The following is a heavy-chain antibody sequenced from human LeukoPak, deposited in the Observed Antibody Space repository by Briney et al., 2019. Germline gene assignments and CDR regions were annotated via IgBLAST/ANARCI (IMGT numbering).Heavy chain of an antibody. Sequence: SETLSLTXTVSGGSIRSYYWSWIRQPPGKGLEWIGYIYYSGSTNYNPSLKSRVTISVDTSKNQFSLKLSSVTAADTAVYSCARDPSSSWYNNWFDPWGQGTLVTVSS. V-gene: IGHV4-59*01. D-gene: IGHD6-13*01. CDR3: ARDPSSSWYNNWFDP. CDR2: IYYSGST. J-gene: IGHJ5*02. CDR1: GGSIRSYY.